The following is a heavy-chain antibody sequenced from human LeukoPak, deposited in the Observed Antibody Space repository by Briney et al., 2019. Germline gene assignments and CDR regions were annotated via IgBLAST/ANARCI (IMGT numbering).Heavy chain of an antibody. V-gene: IGHV4-59*01. CDR3: ARGSILDY. Sequence: PSETLSLTCTVSGGSINSYYWSSIRQVPGKGLEWIGYIYYTGGSTNYNPSLMSRVTISVDTPKNQFSLKLTSVTPADTAVYYCARGSILDYWGQGTLVTVSS. CDR2: IYYTGGST. J-gene: IGHJ4*02. CDR1: GGSINSYY.